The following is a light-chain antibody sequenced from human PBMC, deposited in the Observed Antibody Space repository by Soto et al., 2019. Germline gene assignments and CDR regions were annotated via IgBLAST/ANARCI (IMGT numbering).Light chain of an antibody. Sequence: DIQMTQSPSTLSASVGDRVTITCRASQSISSWLAWYQQKPGKAPKLLIHEASRLESGVPSRFSGSESETELPLTIRGLRAADFANYYCQQNITFPLTSGGGTKVETK. J-gene: IGKJ4*01. CDR2: EAS. V-gene: IGKV1-5*01. CDR1: QSISSW. CDR3: QQNITFPLT.